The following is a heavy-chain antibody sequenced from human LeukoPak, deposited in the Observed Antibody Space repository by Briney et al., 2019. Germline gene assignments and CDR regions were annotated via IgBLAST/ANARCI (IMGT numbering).Heavy chain of an antibody. CDR2: ISGSGDAI. J-gene: IGHJ4*02. CDR3: ARDGGAGSGIKFDY. D-gene: IGHD3-10*01. Sequence: GESLRLSCVASGFTFNNHNMDWVRQAPGKGLEWISYISGSGDAIFYADSVQGRFTISRDNAKNSVYLQMNSLRAEDTAVYYCARDGGAGSGIKFDYWGQGTLVTVSS. V-gene: IGHV3-48*01. CDR1: GFTFNNHN.